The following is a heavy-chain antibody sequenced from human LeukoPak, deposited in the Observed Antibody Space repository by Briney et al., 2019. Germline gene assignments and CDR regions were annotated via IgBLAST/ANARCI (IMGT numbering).Heavy chain of an antibody. V-gene: IGHV1-2*02. J-gene: IGHJ3*02. Sequence: ASVKVSCKASGYTFTGYYIHWVRQAPGQGLEWMGWINPNSGDTHYAQNFQDRVTVTRDTSISTAYMELSRLRSDDTAVYYCARAPKNDAFDIWGQGTMVTVSS. CDR3: ARAPKNDAFDI. CDR1: GYTFTGYY. CDR2: INPNSGDT.